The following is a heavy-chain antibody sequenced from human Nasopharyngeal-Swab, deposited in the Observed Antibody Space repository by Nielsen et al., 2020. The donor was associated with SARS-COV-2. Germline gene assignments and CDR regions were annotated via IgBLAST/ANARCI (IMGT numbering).Heavy chain of an antibody. CDR2: IKQDGSET. CDR3: VRHGHYTFDS. D-gene: IGHD4-11*01. J-gene: IGHJ4*02. V-gene: IGHV3-7*04. Sequence: GSLSLSCAASGFIFSNHYMTWVRQAPGKGLEWVANIKQDGSETFYVDSVKGRFTVSRDKAQNSVYLQMHSLRAEDTAVCYCVRHGHYTFDSWGQGSLVTVSS. CDR1: GFIFSNHY.